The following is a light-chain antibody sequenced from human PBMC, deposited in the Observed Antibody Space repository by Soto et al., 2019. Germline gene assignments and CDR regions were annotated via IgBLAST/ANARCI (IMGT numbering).Light chain of an antibody. CDR1: QSVDTTF. J-gene: IGKJ1*01. Sequence: EIVLTQSPGSLSLSPGQRATLSCRASQSVDTTFFAWYQKKPGQAPRLLIYGASKRATGIPDRFSGSGSGTDFTLIISSLQPEDFAVYYFQQYMSSVTFGQGTKVEIK. CDR2: GAS. V-gene: IGKV3-20*01. CDR3: QQYMSSVT.